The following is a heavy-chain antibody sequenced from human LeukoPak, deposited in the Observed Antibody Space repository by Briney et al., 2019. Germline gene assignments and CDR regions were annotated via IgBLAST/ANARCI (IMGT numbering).Heavy chain of an antibody. Sequence: ASVKVSCKASGYTFTSYGISWVRQAPGQGREWMGWISAYNGNTNYAQKLQGRVTMTTDTSTSTAYMELRSLSSDDTAVYYCARVISHKPPPSREVYSYMDVWGKGTPVTVSS. CDR2: ISAYNGNT. D-gene: IGHD3-3*02. V-gene: IGHV1-18*01. J-gene: IGHJ6*03. CDR1: GYTFTSYG. CDR3: ARVISHKPPPSREVYSYMDV.